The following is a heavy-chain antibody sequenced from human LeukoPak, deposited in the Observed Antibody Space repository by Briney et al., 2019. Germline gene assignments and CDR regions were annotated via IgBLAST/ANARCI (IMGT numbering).Heavy chain of an antibody. J-gene: IGHJ4*02. D-gene: IGHD6-6*01. CDR1: GFTFSSYA. CDR3: ARTLIEYSVSSCYFDY. Sequence: PGGSLRLSCAASGFTFSSYAMSWVRQAPGKGLEWVAVISYDGSNKKYADSVKGRFTISRDNSKNTLYLQMNSLRAEDTAVYYCARTLIEYSVSSCYFDYWGQGTLVTVSS. V-gene: IGHV3-30*04. CDR2: ISYDGSNK.